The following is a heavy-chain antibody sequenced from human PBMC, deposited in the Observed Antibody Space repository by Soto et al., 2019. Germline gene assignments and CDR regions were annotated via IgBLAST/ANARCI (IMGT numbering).Heavy chain of an antibody. Sequence: QLQLQESSPGLVKPSETLSLTCAVSGASISGSYYYWAWLRQSPGKGPEWIGSVFYTGFTSYNPSLESRVSVSVDTSKSQFSLKLSAVTAADTAVYYCATSQKGYNWNYFDHWGQGALVTVSS. V-gene: IGHV4-39*01. CDR2: VFYTGFT. CDR3: ATSQKGYNWNYFDH. J-gene: IGHJ4*02. D-gene: IGHD1-20*01. CDR1: GASISGSYYY.